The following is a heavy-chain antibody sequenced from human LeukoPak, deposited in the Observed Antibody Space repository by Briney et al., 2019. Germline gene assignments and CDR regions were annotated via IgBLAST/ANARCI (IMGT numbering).Heavy chain of an antibody. J-gene: IGHJ4*02. D-gene: IGHD6-6*01. Sequence: GGSLRLSCAASGFTFSSYSMNWVRQAPGKGLEWVSSISSSSSYIYYADSVKGRFTISRDNAKNSLYLQMNSLRAEDTAVYYCARVGAYSSSSGEIGYWGQGTLVTVSS. CDR3: ARVGAYSSSSGEIGY. CDR2: ISSSSSYI. CDR1: GFTFSSYS. V-gene: IGHV3-21*01.